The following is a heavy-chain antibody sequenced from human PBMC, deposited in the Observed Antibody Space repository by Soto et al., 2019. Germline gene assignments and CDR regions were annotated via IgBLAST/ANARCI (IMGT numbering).Heavy chain of an antibody. CDR1: GGSISSSNYY. CDR2: IYYSGST. V-gene: IGHV4-39*07. J-gene: IGHJ4*02. Sequence: SETLSLTCTVSGGSISSSNYYWGWIRQPPGKGLEWIGSIYYSGSTYHNPPLKSRVTISRDNSKNTLYLQMNSLRAEDTAVYYCARGPIVATIRGPDYWGQGTLVTVSS. CDR3: ARGPIVATIRGPDY. D-gene: IGHD5-12*01.